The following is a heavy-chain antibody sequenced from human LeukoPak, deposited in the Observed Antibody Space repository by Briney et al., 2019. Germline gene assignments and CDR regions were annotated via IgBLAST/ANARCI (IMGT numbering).Heavy chain of an antibody. J-gene: IGHJ4*02. CDR1: GFTFDDYA. V-gene: IGHV3-9*01. CDR3: AKDKGSSWAHPSYYFDY. Sequence: GRSLGLSCAASGFTFDDYAMHWVRQAPGKGLEWVSGISWNSGSIGYADSVKGRFTISRDNAKNSLYLQMNSLRAEDTALYYCAKDKGSSWAHPSYYFDYWGQGTLVTVSS. CDR2: ISWNSGSI. D-gene: IGHD6-13*01.